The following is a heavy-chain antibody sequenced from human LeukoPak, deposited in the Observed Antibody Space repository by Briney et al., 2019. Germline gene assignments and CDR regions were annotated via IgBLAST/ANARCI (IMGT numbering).Heavy chain of an antibody. J-gene: IGHJ4*02. Sequence: GGSLRLSCAASGYTFSSYAMSWVRQAPGKGLKWVANIKRDGSDNYYVGSVEGRFTISRDNAKNSLYLQMNSLRAEDTAVYYCARGIIVVVPAAVDYWGQGTLVTVSS. D-gene: IGHD2-2*01. V-gene: IGHV3-7*01. CDR2: IKRDGSDN. CDR1: GYTFSSYA. CDR3: ARGIIVVVPAAVDY.